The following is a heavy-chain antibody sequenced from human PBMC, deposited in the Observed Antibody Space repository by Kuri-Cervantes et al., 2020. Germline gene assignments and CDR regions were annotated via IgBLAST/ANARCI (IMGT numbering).Heavy chain of an antibody. V-gene: IGHV1-69*02. D-gene: IGHD3-10*01. J-gene: IGHJ5*02. Sequence: SVKVSCKASGGTFSSYTISWVRQAPGQGLEWMGRIIPILGIANYAQKFQGRVTITADKSTSTAYMELSSLRSEDTAVYYCARFSGFVVRAFDPRGQGTLVTVSS. CDR3: ARFSGFVVRAFDP. CDR1: GGTFSSYT. CDR2: IIPILGIA.